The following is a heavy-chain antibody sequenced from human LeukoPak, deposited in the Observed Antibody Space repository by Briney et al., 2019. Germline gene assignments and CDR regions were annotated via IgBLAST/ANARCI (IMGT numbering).Heavy chain of an antibody. CDR3: ARVWGSSGWYSIDY. V-gene: IGHV4-39*07. CDR1: GGSISSGGYY. D-gene: IGHD6-19*01. Sequence: SETLSLTCTVSGGSISSGGYYWSWIRQPPGKGLEWIGSIYYSGSTYYNPSLKSRVTISVDTSKNQFSLKLSSVTAADTAVYYCARVWGSSGWYSIDYWGQGTLVTVSS. CDR2: IYYSGST. J-gene: IGHJ4*02.